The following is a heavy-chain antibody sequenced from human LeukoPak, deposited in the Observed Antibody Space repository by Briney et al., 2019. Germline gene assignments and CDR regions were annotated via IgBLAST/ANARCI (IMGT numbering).Heavy chain of an antibody. V-gene: IGHV3-21*01. J-gene: IGHJ4*02. CDR2: ISSSSSYI. D-gene: IGHD3-10*01. Sequence: GGSLRLSCAASGFTFSSYSMNWVRQAPGKGLEWVSSISSSSSYIYYADSVKGRFTISRDNAKNSLYLQMNSLRAEDTAVYYCARENHYYYGSGGHHYWGQGTLVTVSS. CDR1: GFTFSSYS. CDR3: ARENHYYYGSGGHHY.